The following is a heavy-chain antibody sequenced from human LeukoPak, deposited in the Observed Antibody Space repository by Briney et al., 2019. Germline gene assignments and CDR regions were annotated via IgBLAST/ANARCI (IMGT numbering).Heavy chain of an antibody. J-gene: IGHJ4*02. CDR1: GFTFSSYG. CDR2: IWYDGSNK. D-gene: IGHD3-3*02. Sequence: GGSLRLSCAASGFTFSSYGMHWVRQAPGKGLEWVAVIWYDGSNKYYADSVKGRFTISRDNSKNTLYLQMNSLRAEDTAVCYCARGISSWYLDYWGQGTLVTVSS. V-gene: IGHV3-33*01. CDR3: ARGISSWYLDY.